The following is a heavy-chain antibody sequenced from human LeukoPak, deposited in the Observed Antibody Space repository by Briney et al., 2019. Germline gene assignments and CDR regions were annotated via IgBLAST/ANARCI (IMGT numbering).Heavy chain of an antibody. J-gene: IGHJ5*02. Sequence: GGCLRLSCAASGFTFSSYGMHWVRQAPGKGLEWVAVISYDGSSKYYADSVKGRFTISRDNSKNTLYLQMNSLRAEDTAVHYCAKAPHSSSGTWGQGTLVTVSS. CDR1: GFTFSSYG. CDR2: ISYDGSSK. D-gene: IGHD6-13*01. V-gene: IGHV3-30*18. CDR3: AKAPHSSSGT.